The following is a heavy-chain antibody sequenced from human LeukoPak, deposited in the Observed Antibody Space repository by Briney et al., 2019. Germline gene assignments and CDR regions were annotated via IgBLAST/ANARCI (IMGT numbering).Heavy chain of an antibody. D-gene: IGHD3-22*01. Sequence: SETLSLTCTVSGGSISSSSYYWGWTRHPPGKGLEWIGSIYYSGSTYYNPSLKSRVTISVDTSKNQFSLKLSSVTAADTAVYYCARREGYYDLDYWGQGTLVTVSS. V-gene: IGHV4-39*01. CDR2: IYYSGST. CDR1: GGSISSSSYY. CDR3: ARREGYYDLDY. J-gene: IGHJ4*02.